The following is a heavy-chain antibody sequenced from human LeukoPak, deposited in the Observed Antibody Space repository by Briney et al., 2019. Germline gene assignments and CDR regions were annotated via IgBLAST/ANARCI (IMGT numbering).Heavy chain of an antibody. CDR2: ITGSGDST. CDR1: GFTFSNYA. V-gene: IGHV3-23*01. Sequence: GGSLRLSCAASGFTFSNYAMSWVRQAPGKGLQWVSAITGSGDSTYYADSVKGRFTISRDNSKNRLYLQMNRLRAEDTAVYYCAGIFGGPVSRRFDPWGQGTLVTVSS. J-gene: IGHJ5*02. CDR3: AGIFGGPVSRRFDP. D-gene: IGHD4-23*01.